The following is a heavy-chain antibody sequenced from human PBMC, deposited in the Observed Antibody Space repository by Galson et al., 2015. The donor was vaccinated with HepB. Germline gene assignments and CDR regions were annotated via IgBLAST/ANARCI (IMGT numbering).Heavy chain of an antibody. CDR1: GFTFNWYA. J-gene: IGHJ4*02. D-gene: IGHD3-10*01. V-gene: IGHV3-48*01. CDR3: ARYGSGADYQDPFDS. CDR2: IDAPGRAT. Sequence: SLRLSCAASGFTFNWYAMNWVRQAPGKGLEWVSHIDAPGRATYYADSVKGRFTISRDNAMNSLDLQMNSLRAEDTAVYYCARYGSGADYQDPFDSWGQGTLVTVSS.